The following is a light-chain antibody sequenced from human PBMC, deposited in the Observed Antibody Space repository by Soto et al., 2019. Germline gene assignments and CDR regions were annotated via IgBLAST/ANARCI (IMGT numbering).Light chain of an antibody. CDR2: GAS. Sequence: IQMTHSPLSLSASVGDRVTITCRASQAINNDLAWYQQKPGRAPKLLIYGASSLQSGVPSRFSGSGSGTDFTLTISSLQPEDFATYYCLQDHNYPWTFGQGTKVEIK. CDR3: LQDHNYPWT. CDR1: QAINND. J-gene: IGKJ1*01. V-gene: IGKV1-6*01.